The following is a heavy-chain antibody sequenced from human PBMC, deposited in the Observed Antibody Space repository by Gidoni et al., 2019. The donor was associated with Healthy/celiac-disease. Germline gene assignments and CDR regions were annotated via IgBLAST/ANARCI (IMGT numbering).Heavy chain of an antibody. D-gene: IGHD1-26*01. CDR1: GYTLTELA. V-gene: IGHV1-24*01. J-gene: IGHJ5*02. CDR2: FDPEDGET. CDR3: ATGSIVGATGWFDP. Sequence: QVQLVQAGAEVKKPGASVTVSCKVSGYTLTELAMHWVRPAPGKWLEWMGGFDPEDGETIYAQKFQGRVTMTEDTSTDTAYMELSSLRSEDTAVYYCATGSIVGATGWFDPWGQGTLVTVSS.